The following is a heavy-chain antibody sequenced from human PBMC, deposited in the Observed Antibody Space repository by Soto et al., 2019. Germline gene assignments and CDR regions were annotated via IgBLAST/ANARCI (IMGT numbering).Heavy chain of an antibody. CDR2: ISAYNGDT. CDR1: GYHLTSYG. V-gene: IGHV1-18*01. D-gene: IGHD3-9*01. J-gene: IGHJ6*02. Sequence: QVQLVQSGAEVKKPGASVKVSCKASGYHLTSYGISWVRQAPGQGLERMGWISAYNGDTNDAQKFQGRGTLTTDTSTSTGYMELRSLSSDGTAVYYCATTTGYSYYCYGMGVWGQGTTVTVSS. CDR3: ATTTGYSYYCYGMGV.